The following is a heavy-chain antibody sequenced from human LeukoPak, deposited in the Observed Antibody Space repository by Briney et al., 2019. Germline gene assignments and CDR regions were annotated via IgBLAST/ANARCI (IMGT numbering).Heavy chain of an antibody. V-gene: IGHV3-30-3*01. CDR2: ISYDGSNK. J-gene: IGHJ3*02. CDR1: GFTFSSYA. Sequence: PGGSLRLSCAASGFTFSSYAMHWVRQAPGKGLEWVAVISYDGSNKYYADSVKGRFTISRDNSKNTLYLQMNSLRAEDTAVYYCARDLGIAARPNAFDIWGQGTMVTVSS. D-gene: IGHD6-6*01. CDR3: ARDLGIAARPNAFDI.